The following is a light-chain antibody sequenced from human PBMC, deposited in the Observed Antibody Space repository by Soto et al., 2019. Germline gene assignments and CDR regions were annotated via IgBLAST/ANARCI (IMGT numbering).Light chain of an antibody. Sequence: DIQMTQSPSTLSASVGDRVTITCRASQSISNWLAWYQQKPGKAPNLLIYDVSNLGSGVPSRFSGSGSGTEFTLTISSLQPDDFATYYCQHYNDYVVWTFGQGTMVEVK. CDR3: QHYNDYVVWT. J-gene: IGKJ1*01. V-gene: IGKV1-5*01. CDR2: DVS. CDR1: QSISNW.